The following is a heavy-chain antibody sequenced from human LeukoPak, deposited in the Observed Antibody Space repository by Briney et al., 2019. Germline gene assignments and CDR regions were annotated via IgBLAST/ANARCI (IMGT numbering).Heavy chain of an antibody. D-gene: IGHD3-16*02. J-gene: IGHJ4*02. CDR1: GGSISSSSYY. CDR3: AREYSDYVWGSYPLNFDY. V-gene: IGHV4-39*02. CDR2: IYYSGST. Sequence: SETLSLTCAVSGGSISSSSYYWGWIRQPPGKGLEWIGSIYYSGSTYYNPSLKSRVTISVDTSKNQFSLKLSSVTAADTAVYYCAREYSDYVWGSYPLNFDYWGQGTLVTVSS.